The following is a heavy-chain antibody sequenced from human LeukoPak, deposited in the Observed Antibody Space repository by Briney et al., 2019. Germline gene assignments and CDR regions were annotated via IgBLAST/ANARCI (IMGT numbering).Heavy chain of an antibody. Sequence: SDTLALICAVYGESFSGYYWSGMRHPPARGLVWIGEINHRGSTNYNPSLKSRVNIPTDTSKNQLSLKLTSVTAADTAVYYRARGRMAYSSRPTGWFDPWRQGSMVTVCS. V-gene: IGHV4-34*01. D-gene: IGHD6-13*01. CDR3: ARGRMAYSSRPTGWFDP. J-gene: IGHJ5*02. CDR2: INHRGST. CDR1: GESFSGYY.